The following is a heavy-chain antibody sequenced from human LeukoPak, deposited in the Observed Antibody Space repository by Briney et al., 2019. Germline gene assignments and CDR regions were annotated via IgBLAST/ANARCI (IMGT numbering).Heavy chain of an antibody. V-gene: IGHV3-21*04. CDR2: ISSSSSYI. CDR3: ARDAVVATDY. Sequence: PGGSLRLSCAASGFTFSSYSMNWVRQAPGKGLEWVSSISSSSSYIYYADSVKGRFTISRDNAKNSLYLQMNSLRAEDTAVYHCARDAVVATDYWGQGTLVTVSS. D-gene: IGHD2-15*01. CDR1: GFTFSSYS. J-gene: IGHJ4*02.